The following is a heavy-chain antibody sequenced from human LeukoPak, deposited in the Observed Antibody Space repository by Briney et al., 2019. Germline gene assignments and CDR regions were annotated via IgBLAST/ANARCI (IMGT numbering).Heavy chain of an antibody. D-gene: IGHD3-22*01. CDR1: GYTFTSYY. Sequence: ASVKVSCKASGYTFTSYYMHWVRQAPGQGLEWMGIINPSGGSTSYAQKFQGRVTMTRDTSISTAYMELSRLRSDDTAVYYCARSPYYYDSSGYPNDYWGQGTLVTVSS. CDR3: ARSPYYYDSSGYPNDY. J-gene: IGHJ4*02. CDR2: INPSGGST. V-gene: IGHV1-46*01.